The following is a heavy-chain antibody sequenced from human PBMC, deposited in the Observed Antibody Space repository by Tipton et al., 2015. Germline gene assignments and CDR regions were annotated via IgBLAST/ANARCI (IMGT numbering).Heavy chain of an antibody. V-gene: IGHV3-33*01. J-gene: IGHJ3*02. D-gene: IGHD6-13*01. CDR3: ARWGYASSWNVGAFDI. Sequence: SLRLSCAASGFTFSSYDMHWVRQAPGKGLEWVAVIWYDGSKRYYADSVKGRFSISRDNSKNTLYLQTNSLRAEDTAVYYCARWGYASSWNVGAFDIWGQGTTVIVS. CDR1: GFTFSSYD. CDR2: IWYDGSKR.